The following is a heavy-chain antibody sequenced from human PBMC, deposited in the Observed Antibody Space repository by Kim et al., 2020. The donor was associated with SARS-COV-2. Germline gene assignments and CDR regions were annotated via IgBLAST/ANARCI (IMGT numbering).Heavy chain of an antibody. CDR1: GYSFTDAY. CDR2: IDPKSGDS. Sequence: ASVKVSCKISGYSFTDAYLHWIRQAPGQGLEWMGWIDPKSGDSKCIQKFQGRVTMTGDTSISTVYMELSGLTSDDTAVYWCARSRGLDFWGQGTLVVVSS. J-gene: IGHJ4*02. D-gene: IGHD3-10*01. V-gene: IGHV1-2*02. CDR3: ARSRGLDF.